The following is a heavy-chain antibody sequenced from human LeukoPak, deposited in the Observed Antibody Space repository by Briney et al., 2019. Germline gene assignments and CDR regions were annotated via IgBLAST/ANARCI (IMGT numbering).Heavy chain of an antibody. CDR2: ISSSSSYI. J-gene: IGHJ4*02. V-gene: IGHV3-21*01. CDR3: ARATVTTSQLPDY. Sequence: KAGGSLRLSCAASGFTFSSYSMNWVRQAPGKGLEWVSSISSSSSYIYYADSVKGRFTIPRDNAKNSLYLQMNSLRAEDTAVYYCARATVTTSQLPDYWGQGTLVTVSS. CDR1: GFTFSSYS. D-gene: IGHD4-17*01.